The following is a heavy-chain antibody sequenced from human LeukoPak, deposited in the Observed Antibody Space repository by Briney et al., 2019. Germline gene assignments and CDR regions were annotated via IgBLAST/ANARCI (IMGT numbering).Heavy chain of an antibody. Sequence: SETLSLTCTVSGGSISSYYWSWIRQPPGKGLEGIGYIYYSGSTNYNPSLKSRVTISVDTSKNQFSLKLSSVTAADTAVYYCARGGYYYDSSGYYYRAFDIWGQGTMVTVSS. J-gene: IGHJ3*02. D-gene: IGHD3-22*01. CDR3: ARGGYYYDSSGYYYRAFDI. V-gene: IGHV4-59*08. CDR2: IYYSGST. CDR1: GGSISSYY.